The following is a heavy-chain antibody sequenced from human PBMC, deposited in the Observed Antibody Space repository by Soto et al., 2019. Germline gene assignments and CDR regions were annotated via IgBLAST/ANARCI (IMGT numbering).Heavy chain of an antibody. D-gene: IGHD3-3*01. CDR3: AKVYSDFWSGYPYYFDY. J-gene: IGHJ4*02. V-gene: IGHV3-23*01. CDR2: IRGGGGNT. CDR1: GFTFSSYA. Sequence: PGGSLRLPCAASGFTFSSYAMNWVRQAPGKGLEWVSAIRGGGGNTYYADSVKGRFTISRDNSKSTLYLQMNSLRAEDTAVYYCAKVYSDFWSGYPYYFDYWGQGTLVTVSS.